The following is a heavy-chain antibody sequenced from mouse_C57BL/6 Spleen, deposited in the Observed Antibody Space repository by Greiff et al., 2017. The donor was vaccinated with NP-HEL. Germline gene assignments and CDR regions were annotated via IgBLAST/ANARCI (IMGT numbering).Heavy chain of an antibody. D-gene: IGHD2-5*01. J-gene: IGHJ1*03. CDR2: IDPETGGT. Sequence: QVQLQQSGAELVRPGASVTLSCKASGYTFTDYEMHWVKQTPVHGLEWIGAIDPETGGTAYNQKFKGKAILTADKSSSTAYMELRSLTSEDSAVYYCTREDAAYYSKGYFDVWGTGTTVTVSS. V-gene: IGHV1-15*01. CDR3: TREDAAYYSKGYFDV. CDR1: GYTFTDYE.